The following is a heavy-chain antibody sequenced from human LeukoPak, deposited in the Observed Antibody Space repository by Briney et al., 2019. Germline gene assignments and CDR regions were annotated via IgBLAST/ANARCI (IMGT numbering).Heavy chain of an antibody. J-gene: IGHJ6*02. CDR2: ISSSGSYI. CDR3: YDGMDA. V-gene: IGHV3-21*01. CDR1: GFTFSIYN. Sequence: GGSLRLSCAASGFTFSIYNMNWVRQTPGKGLEWVSFISSSGSYIYYADSVKDRFTISRDNAKNSLYLQMDSLRAEDTAVYYCYDGMDAWGQGTSVTVSS.